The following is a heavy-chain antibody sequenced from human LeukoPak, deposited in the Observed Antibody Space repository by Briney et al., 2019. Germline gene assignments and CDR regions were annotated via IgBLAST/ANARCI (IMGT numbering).Heavy chain of an antibody. D-gene: IGHD1-26*01. V-gene: IGHV3-21*01. CDR3: AREGVYSGSYYDAFDI. Sequence: GGSLRLSCAASGFTFSSYSMNWIRQAPGKGLEWVSSISSSSSYIYYADSVKGRFTISRDNSKNTLYLQMGSLRAEDMAVYYCAREGVYSGSYYDAFDIWGQGTMVTVSS. CDR1: GFTFSSYS. J-gene: IGHJ3*02. CDR2: ISSSSSYI.